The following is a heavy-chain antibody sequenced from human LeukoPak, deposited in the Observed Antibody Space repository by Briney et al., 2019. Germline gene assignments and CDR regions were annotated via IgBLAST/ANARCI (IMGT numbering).Heavy chain of an antibody. Sequence: PSETLSLTCTVSGDSITNNNYYWSWIRQPPGKGLEWIGEINHSGSTNYNPSLKSRVTISVDTSKNQFSLKLSSVTAADTAVYYCARNGRDGYNYTLDYWGQGTLVTVSS. J-gene: IGHJ4*02. CDR2: INHSGST. V-gene: IGHV4-39*07. D-gene: IGHD5-24*01. CDR3: ARNGRDGYNYTLDY. CDR1: GDSITNNNYY.